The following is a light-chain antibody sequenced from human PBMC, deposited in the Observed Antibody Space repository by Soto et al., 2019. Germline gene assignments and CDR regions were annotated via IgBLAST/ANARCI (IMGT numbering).Light chain of an antibody. CDR1: SSNIGSTA. Sequence: QSVLTQPPSASGTPGQRVSISCSGGSSNIGSTAVDWYQQVPGMAPKLLIYSNDQRPSGVPDRFSGSKSGTSGSLVISGLQSEDEADYFWATWDYDMNGVIFGGGTQLTVL. CDR3: ATWDYDMNGVI. V-gene: IGLV1-44*01. CDR2: SND. J-gene: IGLJ7*01.